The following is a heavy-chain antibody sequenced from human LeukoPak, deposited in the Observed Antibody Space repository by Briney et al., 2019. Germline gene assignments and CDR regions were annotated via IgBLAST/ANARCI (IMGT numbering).Heavy chain of an antibody. CDR3: AKGGDGSYYSRADC. V-gene: IGHV3-23*01. D-gene: IGHD2-15*01. J-gene: IGHJ4*02. CDR1: GFTFSSYT. CDR2: IGGSASGT. Sequence: GGSLRLSYAASGFTFSSYTMTWVRQAPGKGLEWVSTIGGSASGTFYADSVKGRFTISRDNSKNTLYLQMNSLRAEDTAVYYCAKGGDGSYYSRADCWGQGTLVTDCS.